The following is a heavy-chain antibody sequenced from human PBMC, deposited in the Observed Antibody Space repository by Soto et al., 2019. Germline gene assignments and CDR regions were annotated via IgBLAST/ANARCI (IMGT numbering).Heavy chain of an antibody. CDR1: GYTFTGYY. V-gene: IGHV1-2*02. Sequence: QVQLVQSGAEVKKPGASVKVSCKASGYTFTGYYMHWVRQAPGQGLEWIGWINPNSGGTKAAQKFQGRVTMTGDTSISTAYMELSRLRSDDTAVYYCARRKGDYYDSSGYHYYFDYWGQGTLVTVSS. J-gene: IGHJ4*02. D-gene: IGHD3-22*01. CDR2: INPNSGGT. CDR3: ARRKGDYYDSSGYHYYFDY.